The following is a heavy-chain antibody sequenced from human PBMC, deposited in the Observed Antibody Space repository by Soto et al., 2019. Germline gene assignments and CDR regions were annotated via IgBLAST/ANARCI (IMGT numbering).Heavy chain of an antibody. CDR1: SGSISSSNW. J-gene: IGHJ6*03. CDR3: ARDFRDYYAHGDLSYYYYYMDV. D-gene: IGHD3-22*01. V-gene: IGHV4-4*02. CDR2: IDHSGST. Sequence: QVQLQESGPGLVKPSGTLSLTCAVSSGSISSSNWWSWVRQPPGKGLERIGEIDHSGSTNYNPSLKRQVTISVDKSKNQFSLKLSSVTAADTAVYYCARDFRDYYAHGDLSYYYYYMDVWGKGNTVTVSS.